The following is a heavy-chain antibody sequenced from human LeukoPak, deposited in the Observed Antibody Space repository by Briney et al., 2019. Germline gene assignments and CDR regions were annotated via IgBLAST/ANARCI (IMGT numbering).Heavy chain of an antibody. CDR2: IYSGGTT. V-gene: IGHV3-53*01. J-gene: IGHJ4*02. CDR3: TTDRGYNYHRGIIYYFDY. CDR1: GFSVNSNY. D-gene: IGHD5-24*01. Sequence: PGGSLKLSCAASGFSVNSNYMTWVRQAPGKGLEWVSLIYSGGTTYYADSVRGRFTISRDSSKNTLCLQMNSLKTEDTAVHYCTTDRGYNYHRGIIYYFDYWGQGTLVTVSS.